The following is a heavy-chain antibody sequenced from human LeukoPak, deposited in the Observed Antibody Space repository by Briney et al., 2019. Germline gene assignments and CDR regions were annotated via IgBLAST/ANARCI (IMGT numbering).Heavy chain of an antibody. D-gene: IGHD2-21*02. J-gene: IGHJ4*02. CDR1: GGSFSGYY. CDR2: INHSGST. Sequence: SETLSLTCAVYGGSFSGYYWSWIRQPPGKGLEWIGEINHSGSTNYNPSLKSRVTISVDTSKSQFSLKLSSVTAADTAVYYCASLDGDCGGDCYGGGGVYWGQGTLVTVSS. V-gene: IGHV4-34*01. CDR3: ASLDGDCGGDCYGGGGVY.